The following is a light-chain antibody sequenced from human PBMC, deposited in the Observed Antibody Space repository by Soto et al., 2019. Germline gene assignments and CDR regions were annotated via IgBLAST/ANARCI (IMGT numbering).Light chain of an antibody. J-gene: IGLJ1*01. CDR3: SSYTSSSYTSSSTLYV. Sequence: QSALTQPASVSGSPGQSITISCTGTSNDVGGYNYVSWYQQYPGKAPKLMIYDVSNRPSGVSNRFSGSKSGNTASLTISGLQAEDEAYYYCSSYTSSSYTSSSTLYVFGTGTKLTVL. CDR1: SNDVGGYNY. CDR2: DVS. V-gene: IGLV2-14*01.